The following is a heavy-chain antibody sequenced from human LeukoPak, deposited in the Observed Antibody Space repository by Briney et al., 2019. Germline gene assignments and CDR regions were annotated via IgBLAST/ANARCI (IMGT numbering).Heavy chain of an antibody. Sequence: GGSLRLSCAASGFTLSSYEMNWVRQAPGKGLEWVSYISSSGSTIYYADSVKGRFTISRDNAKNSLYLQMNSLRAEDTAVYYCAKDGGITMIVVVPALDYWGQGTLVTVSS. D-gene: IGHD3-22*01. CDR2: ISSSGSTI. CDR3: AKDGGITMIVVVPALDY. CDR1: GFTLSSYE. V-gene: IGHV3-48*03. J-gene: IGHJ4*02.